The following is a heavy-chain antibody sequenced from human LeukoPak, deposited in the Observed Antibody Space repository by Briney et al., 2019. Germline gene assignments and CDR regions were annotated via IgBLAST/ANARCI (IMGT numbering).Heavy chain of an antibody. CDR2: ISAYNGNT. CDR1: GYTVTSYG. J-gene: IGHJ4*02. D-gene: IGHD6-13*01. Sequence: ASVKVSCKASGYTVTSYGISWVRQAPGQGLEWMGWISAYNGNTNNAQKPQGRVTTTTDTSTSTAYMELRSLRSDDTAVYYCARDIEEGSSSWYKRYYFDYWGQGTLVTVSS. V-gene: IGHV1-18*01. CDR3: ARDIEEGSSSWYKRYYFDY.